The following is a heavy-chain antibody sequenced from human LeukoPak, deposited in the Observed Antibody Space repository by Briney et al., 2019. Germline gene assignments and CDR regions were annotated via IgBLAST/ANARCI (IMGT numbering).Heavy chain of an antibody. D-gene: IGHD5-24*01. Sequence: GGSLRLSCATSGFTFTNYVMSWVRQAPGKGPEWVSYISSSSSTIYYADPVKGRFTISRDNAKNPLYLQMNRLRDEDTAVYYCARDRDVCNYGDQWGEGTLLTVSS. CDR3: ARDRDVCNYGDQ. CDR1: GFTFTNYV. V-gene: IGHV3-48*02. CDR2: ISSSSSTI. J-gene: IGHJ4*02.